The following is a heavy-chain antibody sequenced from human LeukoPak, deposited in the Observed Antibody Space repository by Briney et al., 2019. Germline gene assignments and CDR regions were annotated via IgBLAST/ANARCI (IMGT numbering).Heavy chain of an antibody. Sequence: SETLSLTCTVSGVSITSYYWSWIRQPAGKGLEWIGRIYTSGSTNYNPSLKSRVTMSVDTSKNQFSLKLSSVTAADTAVYYCARKAVYIDAFDIWGQGTMVTVSS. CDR2: IYTSGST. J-gene: IGHJ3*02. CDR3: ARKAVYIDAFDI. CDR1: GVSITSYY. D-gene: IGHD2-2*02. V-gene: IGHV4-4*07.